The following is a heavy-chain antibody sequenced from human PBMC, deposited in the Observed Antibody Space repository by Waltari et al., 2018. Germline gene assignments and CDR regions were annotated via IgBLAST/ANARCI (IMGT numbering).Heavy chain of an antibody. J-gene: IGHJ4*02. V-gene: IGHV3-30-3*01. CDR1: GFTFSSYA. CDR3: VRDTFD. CDR2: ISYDGSNK. Sequence: QVQLVESGGGVVQPGRSLRLSCAASGFTFSSYAMHWVRQAPGKGLEWVAVISYDGSNKYYADSVKGRFTISRDNSKNTLYLQMNSLRAEDTAVYYCVRDTFDWGQGTLVTVSS.